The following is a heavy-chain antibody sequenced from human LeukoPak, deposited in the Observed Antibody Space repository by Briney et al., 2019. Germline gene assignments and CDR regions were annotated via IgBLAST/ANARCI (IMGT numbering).Heavy chain of an antibody. CDR1: GFSLSTSGVG. V-gene: IGHV2-5*02. Sequence: SGPTLVKPTQTLTLTCTFSGFSLSTSGVGAGWIRQPPGKALEWLALIYWDDDKRYSPSLKSRLTITKDTSKNQVVLTVTNMDPVDTATYYCAHSNYDILTGYPSLDYYYGMDVWGKGTTVTVSS. D-gene: IGHD3-9*01. CDR2: IYWDDDK. J-gene: IGHJ6*04. CDR3: AHSNYDILTGYPSLDYYYGMDV.